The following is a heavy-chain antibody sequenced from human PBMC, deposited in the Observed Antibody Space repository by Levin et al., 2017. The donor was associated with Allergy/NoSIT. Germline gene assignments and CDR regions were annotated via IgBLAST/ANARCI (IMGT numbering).Heavy chain of an antibody. CDR3: ARMGSGWLGFDY. V-gene: IGHV4-4*07. CDR1: GVSIRSYY. D-gene: IGHD6-19*01. J-gene: IGHJ4*02. Sequence: SQTLSLPCPVSGVSIRSYYWSWLRQPAGKGLEWIGRIYTSGSTNYNPSLKSRVTMSVDTSKNQFSLKLSSVTAADTAVYYCARMGSGWLGFDYWGQGTLVTVSS. CDR2: IYTSGST.